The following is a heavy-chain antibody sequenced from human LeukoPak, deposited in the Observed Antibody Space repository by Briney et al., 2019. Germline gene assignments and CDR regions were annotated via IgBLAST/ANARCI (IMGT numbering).Heavy chain of an antibody. CDR3: ARDPSVVVVPAADAFDI. CDR1: GFTFSSYS. D-gene: IGHD2-2*01. V-gene: IGHV3-21*01. CDR2: ISSSSSYI. Sequence: GGSLRLSCAASGFTFSSYSMNWVRQAPGKGLEWVSSISSSSSYIYYADSVKGRFTISRDNAKNSLYLQMNSLRAEDTAVYYCARDPSVVVVPAADAFDIWGQGTMVTVSS. J-gene: IGHJ3*02.